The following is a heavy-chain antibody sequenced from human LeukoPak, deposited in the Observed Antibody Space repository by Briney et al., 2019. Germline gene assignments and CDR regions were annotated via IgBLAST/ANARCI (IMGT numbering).Heavy chain of an antibody. J-gene: IGHJ4*02. CDR3: ARGSAKHQQDY. CDR2: MNPNSGNT. Sequence: EASVKVSCKASGYTFTSYDINWVRQATGQGLEWMGWMNPNSGNTGYAQKFQGRVTMTRNTSISTAYMELSGLRSEDMAVYYCARGSAKHQQDYWGQGTLVTVSS. V-gene: IGHV1-8*01. CDR1: GYTFTSYD. D-gene: IGHD2-2*01.